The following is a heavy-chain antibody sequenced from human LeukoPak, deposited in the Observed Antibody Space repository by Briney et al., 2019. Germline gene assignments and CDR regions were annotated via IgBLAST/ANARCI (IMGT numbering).Heavy chain of an antibody. D-gene: IGHD2-21*02. V-gene: IGHV3-11*01. CDR2: ISSSGSTI. J-gene: IGHJ6*02. CDR1: GFTFSDYY. Sequence: GGSLRLTCAASGFTFSDYYMSWIRQAPGKGLEWVSYISSSGSTIYYADSVKGRFTISRDNAKNSLYLQMNSLRAEDTAVYYCARDAYCGGDCYIPFYYYGMDVWGQGTTVTVSS. CDR3: ARDAYCGGDCYIPFYYYGMDV.